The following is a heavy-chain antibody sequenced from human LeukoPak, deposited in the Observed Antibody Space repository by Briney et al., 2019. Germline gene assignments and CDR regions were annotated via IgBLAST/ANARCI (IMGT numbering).Heavy chain of an antibody. CDR1: GGSFSGYY. V-gene: IGHV4-34*01. J-gene: IGHJ5*02. CDR3: ARVGTYYYGSGPSGWFDP. Sequence: SETLSLTCAVYGGSFSGYYWSWIRQPPGKGLEWIGEINHSGSTNYNPSLKSRVTISVDTSKNQFSLKLSSVTAADTAVYYCARVGTYYYGSGPSGWFDPWGQGTLVTVSS. CDR2: INHSGST. D-gene: IGHD3-10*01.